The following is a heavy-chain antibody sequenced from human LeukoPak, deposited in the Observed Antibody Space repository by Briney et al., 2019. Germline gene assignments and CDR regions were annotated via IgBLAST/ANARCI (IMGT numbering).Heavy chain of an antibody. Sequence: PSETLSLTCTVSGGSISDNYWSWIRQPPGKGLEWIGYAYYSGHTNYNSSLKSRVTMSLDTSKSQFSLRLSSVTAADTAVYFCARHPFATPFDYWGPGTMVTVSS. CDR1: GGSISDNY. CDR3: ARHPFATPFDY. CDR2: AYYSGHT. J-gene: IGHJ4*02. D-gene: IGHD2-15*01. V-gene: IGHV4-59*08.